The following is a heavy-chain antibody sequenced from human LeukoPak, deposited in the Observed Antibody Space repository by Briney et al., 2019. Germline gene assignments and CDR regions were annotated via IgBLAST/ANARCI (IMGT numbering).Heavy chain of an antibody. CDR3: ARESLTWLQSRTSWFDP. CDR1: GGSISSSSYY. CDR2: IYYSGST. J-gene: IGHJ5*02. Sequence: SETLSLTCTVSGGSISSSSYYWGWIRQPPGKGLEWIGSIYYSGSTHYNPSLKSRVAISADTSKNQFSLKLTSVTAADTAVYYCARESLTWLQSRTSWFDPWGQGTLVTVSS. D-gene: IGHD5-24*01. V-gene: IGHV4-39*07.